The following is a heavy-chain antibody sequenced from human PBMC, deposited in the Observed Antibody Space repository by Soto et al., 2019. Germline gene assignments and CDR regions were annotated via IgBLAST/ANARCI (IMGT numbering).Heavy chain of an antibody. CDR3: ARGLVASHYYYYGMDV. J-gene: IGHJ6*02. V-gene: IGHV3-30-3*01. CDR1: GFTFSSYA. Sequence: ESGGGVVQPGRSLRLSCAASGFTFSSYAMHWVRQAPGKGLEWVAVISYDGSNKYYADSVKGRFTISRDNSKNTLYLQMNSLRAEDTAVYYCARGLVASHYYYYGMDVWGQGTTVTVSS. D-gene: IGHD5-12*01. CDR2: ISYDGSNK.